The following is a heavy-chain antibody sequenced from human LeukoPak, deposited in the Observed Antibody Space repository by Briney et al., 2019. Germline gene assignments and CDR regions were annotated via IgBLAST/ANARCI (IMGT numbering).Heavy chain of an antibody. CDR3: ARRDWVSGAVRAFDI. CDR1: GFRFSDYY. Sequence: GGSLRLSCVGSGFRFSDYYMSWIRQAPGKGLEWVSYISNDTVDKYYVDSVRGRFTISRDNAKKSMYLQMSGLRVEDTAVYYCARRDWVSGAVRAFDIWGQGTMVTVSS. V-gene: IGHV3-11*04. D-gene: IGHD3-3*01. CDR2: ISNDTVDK. J-gene: IGHJ3*02.